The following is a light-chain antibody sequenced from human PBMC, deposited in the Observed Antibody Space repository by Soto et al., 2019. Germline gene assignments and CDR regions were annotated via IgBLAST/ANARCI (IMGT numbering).Light chain of an antibody. Sequence: EIVLTHSPGTPSLSPLERATLSCTASQSVSSSYLAWYQQKPGQAPRLLIYDASNRATGIPARFSGSGSGTDFTLTIGSLEPEDFAVYYCQQRSTWPPFTFGPGSKVDIK. V-gene: IGKV3D-20*02. CDR2: DAS. J-gene: IGKJ3*01. CDR1: QSVSSSY. CDR3: QQRSTWPPFT.